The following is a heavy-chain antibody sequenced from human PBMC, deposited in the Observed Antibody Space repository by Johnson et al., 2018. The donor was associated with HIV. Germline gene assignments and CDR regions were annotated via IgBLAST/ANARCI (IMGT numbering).Heavy chain of an antibody. V-gene: IGHV3-66*02. CDR2: IYSGGST. D-gene: IGHD3-22*01. CDR1: GFTVSSNY. Sequence: EVQLVESGGGLVQPGGSLRLSCAASGFTVSSNYMSWVRQAPGKGLEWVSVIYSGGSTYYADSVKGRFTISRDNSKNTLYLQMNSLRAEDTAVYYCAKERGYDSSGYNRWYVPDAFDIWGQGTMVTVSS. CDR3: AKERGYDSSGYNRWYVPDAFDI. J-gene: IGHJ3*02.